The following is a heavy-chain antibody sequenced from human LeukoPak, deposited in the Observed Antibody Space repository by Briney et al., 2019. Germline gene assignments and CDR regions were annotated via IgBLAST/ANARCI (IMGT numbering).Heavy chain of an antibody. CDR2: IYGGGDT. CDR3: ARGRSVSSIFDY. V-gene: IGHV3-53*01. J-gene: IGHJ4*02. CDR1: GFSVSSDY. D-gene: IGHD6-6*01. Sequence: GGSLTLSCAASGFSVSSDYMTWVRQAPGKGLEWVSVIYGGGDTNYADSVEGRFTTSRDNSKNTVFLQMNSLRAEDTAVYYCARGRSVSSIFDYWGQGTLVTVSS.